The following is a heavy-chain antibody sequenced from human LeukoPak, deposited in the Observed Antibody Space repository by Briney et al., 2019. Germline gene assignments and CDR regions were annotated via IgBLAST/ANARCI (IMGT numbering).Heavy chain of an antibody. CDR1: GFDFSSYW. D-gene: IGHD6-13*01. J-gene: IGHJ4*02. CDR3: ARGPLIAAAGTW. Sequence: GGSLRLSCAASGFDFSSYWMSWVRQAPGKGLEWVANIKYDEIEKYHVDSVKGRFTISRDNAKNSLYLQMNSLRAEDTAVYYCARGPLIAAAGTWWGQGTLVTVSS. V-gene: IGHV3-7*03. CDR2: IKYDEIEK.